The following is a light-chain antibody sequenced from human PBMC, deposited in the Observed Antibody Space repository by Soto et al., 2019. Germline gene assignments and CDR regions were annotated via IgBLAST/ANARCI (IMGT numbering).Light chain of an antibody. J-gene: IGKJ1*01. V-gene: IGKV1-5*01. Sequence: DIQMTQSPSTLSASVGYRVTITCRASQTISSWLAWYQQKPGKAPNLLIYDASTLERGVPSRFSGTGSGTEFTLTIDRLQPDDFATYYCQQYHTSSITFGQGTKVDIK. CDR2: DAS. CDR1: QTISSW. CDR3: QQYHTSSIT.